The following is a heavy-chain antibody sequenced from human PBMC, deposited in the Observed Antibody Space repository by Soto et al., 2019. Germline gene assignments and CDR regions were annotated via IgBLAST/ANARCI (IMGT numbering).Heavy chain of an antibody. CDR1: GGTFSSYA. CDR3: ARGPSIEWFLDY. V-gene: IGHV1-69*13. CDR2: IIPIFGTA. J-gene: IGHJ4*02. D-gene: IGHD3-3*01. Sequence: GXSVKVSCKASGGTFSSYAISWVRQAPGQGLEWMGGIIPIFGTANYAQKFQGRVTITADESTSTAYMELSSLRSEDTAVYYCARGPSIEWFLDYWGQGTLVTVSS.